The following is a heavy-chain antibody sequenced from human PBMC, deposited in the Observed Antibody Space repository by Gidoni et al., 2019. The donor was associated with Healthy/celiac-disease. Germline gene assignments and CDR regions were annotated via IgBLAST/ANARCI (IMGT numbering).Heavy chain of an antibody. Sequence: EVQLVESGVGLVKPGGSLRLSCPASGFTFSSYSMNWVRQAPGKGLEWVSSISSSSSYIYYADSVKGRFTISRDNAKNSLYLQMNSLRAEDTAVYYCARSRSPSGMDVWGQGTTVTVSS. CDR3: ARSRSPSGMDV. V-gene: IGHV3-21*01. CDR2: ISSSSSYI. CDR1: GFTFSSYS. J-gene: IGHJ6*02. D-gene: IGHD2-2*01.